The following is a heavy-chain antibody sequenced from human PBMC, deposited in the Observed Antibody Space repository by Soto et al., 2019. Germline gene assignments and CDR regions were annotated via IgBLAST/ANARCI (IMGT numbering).Heavy chain of an antibody. CDR3: ARREIQGPIDY. V-gene: IGHV4-28*01. J-gene: IGHJ4*02. D-gene: IGHD1-26*01. Sequence: SETLSLTCAVSGYSISSSNWWGWIRQPPGKGLEWIGSIYYSGPTSYNPSLKSRVTMSVDTSKTQFSLKLTSVTAVDTAVYYCARREIQGPIDYWGQGTLVT. CDR2: IYYSGPT. CDR1: GYSISSSNW.